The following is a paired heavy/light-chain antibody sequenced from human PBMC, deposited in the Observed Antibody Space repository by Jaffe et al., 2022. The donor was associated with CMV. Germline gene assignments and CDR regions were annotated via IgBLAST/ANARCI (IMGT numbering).Light chain of an antibody. V-gene: IGLV2-14*03. CDR3: FSYSSSTPPWV. J-gene: IGLJ3*02. Sequence: QSALTQPASVSGSPGQSITISCTGTSSDVGAYNYVSWYQQHPGKTPKVMIYDVSYRPSGVSNRFSGSKSGSTASLTISGLQAEDEADYYCFSYSSSTPPWVLGGGTKLTVL. CDR2: DVS. CDR1: SSDVGAYNY.
Heavy chain of an antibody. CDR2: IHLKT. CDR1: GYTFATHA. D-gene: IGHD3-10*01. J-gene: IGHJ4*02. Sequence: QVQLVQSGAEVKKPGASVKVSCKASGYTFATHAMHWLRQAPGQRLEWMGWIHLKTHYSQNFQGRVTITRDIPASTAYMELSSLRSEDTAVYFCATGSNYYYDWWGQGTLVTVSS. V-gene: IGHV1-3*01. CDR3: ATGSNYYYDW.